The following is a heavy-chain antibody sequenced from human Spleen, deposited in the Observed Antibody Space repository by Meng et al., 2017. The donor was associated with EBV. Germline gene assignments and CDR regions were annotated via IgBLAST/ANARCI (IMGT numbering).Heavy chain of an antibody. Sequence: QMTLTESCHTLVKPTQTLTLTCSFSGLSLRTSGGGVCWIRQPPGKALEWLAFINWDEDKRYSPSLKSRLTITKDTSENQVVLTMTNMDPVDTATYYCAHATEFGKLFDKWGQGTLVTVSS. J-gene: IGHJ4*02. D-gene: IGHD3-10*01. CDR2: INWDEDK. CDR1: GLSLRTSGGG. CDR3: AHATEFGKLFDK. V-gene: IGHV2-5*02.